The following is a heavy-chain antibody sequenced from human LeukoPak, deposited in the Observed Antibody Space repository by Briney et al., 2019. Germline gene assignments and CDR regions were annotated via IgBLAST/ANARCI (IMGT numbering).Heavy chain of an antibody. V-gene: IGHV1-2*02. D-gene: IGHD6-13*01. CDR1: GYTFTGYY. CDR2: INPNSGGT. Sequence: GASVKVSCKASGYTFTGYYMHWVRLAPGQGLEWMGWINPNSGGTNYAQKFQGRVTMTRDTSISTAYMELSRLRSDDTAVYYCARAGGSSSWYNWFDPWGQGTLVTVSS. J-gene: IGHJ5*02. CDR3: ARAGGSSSWYNWFDP.